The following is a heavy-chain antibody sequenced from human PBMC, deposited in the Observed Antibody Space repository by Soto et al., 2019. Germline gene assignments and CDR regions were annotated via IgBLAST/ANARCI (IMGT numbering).Heavy chain of an antibody. Sequence: GSLRLSCAASGFTFSSYWMSWVRQAPGKGLEWVAAISRSGSNTYYADSVKGRFTISRDNSKNTLYLQMNSLRAEDTAVYYCAKDPGVGLLWFGPNWFDPWGQGTLVTVSS. V-gene: IGHV3-23*01. J-gene: IGHJ5*02. CDR3: AKDPGVGLLWFGPNWFDP. D-gene: IGHD3-10*01. CDR2: ISRSGSNT. CDR1: GFTFSSYW.